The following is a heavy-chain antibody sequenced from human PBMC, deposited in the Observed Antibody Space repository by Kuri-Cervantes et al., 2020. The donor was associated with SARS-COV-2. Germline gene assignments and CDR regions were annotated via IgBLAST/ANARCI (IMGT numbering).Heavy chain of an antibody. V-gene: IGHV4-59*08. D-gene: IGHD2-2*01. CDR3: ARTVVPPQNWFDP. J-gene: IGHJ5*02. Sequence: ESLKISCAVYGGSLSGSFWSWIRQPPGKGLEWIGYIYYSVSTNYNPSLKSRVTISVDTSKNQFSLKLSSVTAADTAVYYCARTVVPPQNWFDPWGQGTLVTVSS. CDR2: IYYSVST. CDR1: GGSLSGSF.